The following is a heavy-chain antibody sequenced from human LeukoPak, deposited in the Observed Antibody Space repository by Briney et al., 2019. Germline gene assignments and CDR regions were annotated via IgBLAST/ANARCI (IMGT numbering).Heavy chain of an antibody. Sequence: SETLSLTCAVSGYSISGGYYWGWIRQPPGKGLEWIGSIYHSGSTYYNPSLKSRVTISVDTSKNQFSLKLSSVTAAATAVYYCARDCPPYYYDSSGSRVFDYWGQGTLVTVSS. CDR2: IYHSGST. CDR1: GYSISGGYY. V-gene: IGHV4-38-2*02. CDR3: ARDCPPYYYDSSGSRVFDY. J-gene: IGHJ4*02. D-gene: IGHD3-22*01.